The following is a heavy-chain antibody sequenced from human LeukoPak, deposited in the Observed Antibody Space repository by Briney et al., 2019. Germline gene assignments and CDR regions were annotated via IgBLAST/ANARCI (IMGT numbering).Heavy chain of an antibody. V-gene: IGHV4-34*01. Sequence: KPSETLSLTCAVYGGSFSGYYWSWIRQPPGKGLEWIGEINHSGSTNYNPSLKSRVTISVDTSKNQFSLKLSSVTAADTAVYYCARARLGKYSGYDLAYYYYYYGMDVWGQGTTVTVSS. D-gene: IGHD5-12*01. CDR1: GGSFSGYY. J-gene: IGHJ6*02. CDR3: ARARLGKYSGYDLAYYYYYYGMDV. CDR2: INHSGST.